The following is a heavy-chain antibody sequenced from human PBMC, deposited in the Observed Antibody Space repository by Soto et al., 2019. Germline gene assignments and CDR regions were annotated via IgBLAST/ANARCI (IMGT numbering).Heavy chain of an antibody. Sequence: QLQLQESGPGLVKPSETLSLSCSVSGDSTSNSNYYWGWIRQPPGRGLEWGGSIDYYGNTYYNPSLKRLVSLSVDTSKSQFAVRLTSVTAADTAVYYFGRGGKYRLQETYDFDYWAQGALVTVSS. J-gene: IGHJ4*02. CDR3: GRGGKYRLQETYDFDY. CDR1: GDSTSNSNYY. CDR2: IDYYGNT. V-gene: IGHV4-39*01. D-gene: IGHD4-4*01.